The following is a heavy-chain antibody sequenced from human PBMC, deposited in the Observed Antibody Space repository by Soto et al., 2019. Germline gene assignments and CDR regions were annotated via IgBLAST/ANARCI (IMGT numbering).Heavy chain of an antibody. D-gene: IGHD3-22*01. V-gene: IGHV4-39*01. J-gene: IGHJ6*02. CDR1: GGSISSSSYY. Sequence: SETLSLTCTVSGGSISSSSYYWGWIRQPPGKGLEWIGSIYYSGSTYYNPSLKSRVTISVDTSKNQFSLKLSSVTAADTAVYYCARNPSYDSSGYYYYYYGMDVWGQGTTVTVSS. CDR3: ARNPSYDSSGYYYYYYGMDV. CDR2: IYYSGST.